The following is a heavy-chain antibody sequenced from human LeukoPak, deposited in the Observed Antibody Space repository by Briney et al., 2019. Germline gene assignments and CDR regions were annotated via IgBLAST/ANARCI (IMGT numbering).Heavy chain of an antibody. Sequence: PGGSLRLSCAASGFNFSTYAMSWVRQAPGKGLEWVSAISGSGGSTYYADSVKGRFTISRDNSKNTLYLQMNSLRAEDTAVYYCAKLGGAPNYDFWSGYYDIADYWGQGTLVTVSS. CDR2: ISGSGGST. V-gene: IGHV3-23*01. CDR3: AKLGGAPNYDFWSGYYDIADY. CDR1: GFNFSTYA. J-gene: IGHJ4*02. D-gene: IGHD3-3*01.